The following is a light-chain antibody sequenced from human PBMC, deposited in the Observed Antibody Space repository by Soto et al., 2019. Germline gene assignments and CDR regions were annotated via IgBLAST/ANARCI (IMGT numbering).Light chain of an antibody. CDR1: QSISSY. Sequence: DIQMTQSPSSLSASVGDRVTITCRASQSISSYLNWYQQKPGEAPKILIYAASTLQSGVPSRFSGRGSGPDFCLTISSLQPEDFATYYCQQLNSYPLTFGGGTKVEIK. CDR2: AAS. V-gene: IGKV1-39*01. J-gene: IGKJ4*01. CDR3: QQLNSYPLT.